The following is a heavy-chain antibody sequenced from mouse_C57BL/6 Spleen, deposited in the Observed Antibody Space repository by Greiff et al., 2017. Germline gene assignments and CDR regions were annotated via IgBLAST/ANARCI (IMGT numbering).Heavy chain of an antibody. V-gene: IGHV5-9*01. CDR1: GFTFSSYT. J-gene: IGHJ2*01. CDR2: ISGGGGNT. Sequence: EVQLVESGGGLVKPGGSLKLSCAASGFTFSSYTMSWVRQTPEKRLEWVATISGGGGNTYYPDSVKGRFTISRDNAKNTLYLQMSSLRSEDTALYYCARRGIVSYFDYWGQGTTLTVSS. D-gene: IGHD2-5*01. CDR3: ARRGIVSYFDY.